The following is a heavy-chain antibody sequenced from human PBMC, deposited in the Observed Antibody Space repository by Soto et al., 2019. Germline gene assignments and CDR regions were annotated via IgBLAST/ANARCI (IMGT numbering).Heavy chain of an antibody. CDR1: GFTFSSYS. V-gene: IGHV3-48*02. Sequence: EVQLVESGGGLVQPGGSLRLSCAASGFTFSSYSMNWVRQAPGKGLEWVSYISSSSSTIYYADSVKGRFTISRDNAKNSLYLQMNSLRDEDTAVYYCASGIVVVTAPAFDIWGQGTMVTVSS. CDR2: ISSSSSTI. D-gene: IGHD2-21*02. J-gene: IGHJ3*02. CDR3: ASGIVVVTAPAFDI.